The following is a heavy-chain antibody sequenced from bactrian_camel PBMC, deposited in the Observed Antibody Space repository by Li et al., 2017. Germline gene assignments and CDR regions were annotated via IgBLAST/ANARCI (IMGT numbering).Heavy chain of an antibody. CDR2: VSWDGYIT. J-gene: IGHJ4*01. CDR3: VTSISGTWAGPNR. Sequence: VQLVESGGGLVQPGGSLRFACETSGFTFDDYAMGWIRQKPGKAPEWVSDVSWDGYITNYADSVKGRFTCSRDNARNTVYLQMNNLRPEDTAMYYCVTSISGTWAGPNRWGRGTQVTVS. V-gene: IGHV3-1*01. CDR1: GFTFDDYA. D-gene: IGHD1*01.